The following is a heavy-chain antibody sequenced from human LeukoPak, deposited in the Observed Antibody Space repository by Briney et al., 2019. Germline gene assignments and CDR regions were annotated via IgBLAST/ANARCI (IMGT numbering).Heavy chain of an antibody. J-gene: IGHJ4*02. CDR3: VREGGYDPYFDY. D-gene: IGHD5-12*01. CDR2: IWYDGSNK. V-gene: IGHV3-33*01. Sequence: AGGSLRLSCAASGFTFSSYGMHWVRQAPGKGLEWVAVIWYDGSNKYYADSVKGRFTISRDNSKNTLYLQMNSLRAEDTAVYYCVREGGYDPYFDYWGQGTLVTVSS. CDR1: GFTFSSYG.